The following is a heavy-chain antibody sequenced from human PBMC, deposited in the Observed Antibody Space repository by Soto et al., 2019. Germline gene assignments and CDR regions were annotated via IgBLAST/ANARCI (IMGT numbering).Heavy chain of an antibody. CDR2: IDPSDTQT. CDR1: GYSFAGYW. CDR3: ARQIYDSDTGPNFQYYFDS. J-gene: IGHJ4*02. V-gene: IGHV5-10-1*01. D-gene: IGHD3-22*01. Sequence: GESLKISCKGSGYSFAGYWITWVRQKPGKGLEWMGRIDPSDTQTYYSPSFLCHVTISATKSITTVFLQWSSLMASDTAMYYCARQIYDSDTGPNFQYYFDSWGQGTPVTVSS.